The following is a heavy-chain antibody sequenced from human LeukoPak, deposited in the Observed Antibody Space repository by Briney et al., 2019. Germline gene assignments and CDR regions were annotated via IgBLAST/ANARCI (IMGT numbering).Heavy chain of an antibody. Sequence: PGGSLRLSCAASGFTFSTYAMHWVRQAPGKGLEWVAVISNDGSNKFYADSVKGRFTISRDNSKNTLYLQMNSLRAEDTAVYYCAKDEWVATIRGAFDIWGQGTMVTVSS. CDR1: GFTFSTYA. D-gene: IGHD5-12*01. J-gene: IGHJ3*02. CDR3: AKDEWVATIRGAFDI. CDR2: ISNDGSNK. V-gene: IGHV3-30*04.